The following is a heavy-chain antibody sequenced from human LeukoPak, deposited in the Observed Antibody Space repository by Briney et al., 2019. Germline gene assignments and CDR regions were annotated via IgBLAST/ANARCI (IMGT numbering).Heavy chain of an antibody. D-gene: IGHD3-16*02. J-gene: IGHJ4*02. V-gene: IGHV4-34*01. Sequence: PGGSLRLSCAASGFTFSDYYMSWIRQPPGKGLEWIGEINHSGSANYNPSLKSRVTISLDTSKNQFSLKLSSVTAADTAVYYCARSGDDYVWGSYRYCDYWGQGTLVTVSS. CDR3: ARSGDDYVWGSYRYCDY. CDR1: GFTFSDYY. CDR2: INHSGSA.